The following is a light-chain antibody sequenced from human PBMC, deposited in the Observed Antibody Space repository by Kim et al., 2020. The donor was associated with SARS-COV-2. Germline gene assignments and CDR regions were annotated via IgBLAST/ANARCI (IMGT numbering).Light chain of an antibody. V-gene: IGKV3-15*01. Sequence: VPPGERAPPSYSASHSVSSNFAWYQQKPGQAPRLLIYGASTRATGIPAMFSGSGSGTEFTLTISSLQSEDFAVYYCQQYNNWPPYTFGQGTKLEI. CDR1: HSVSSN. CDR3: QQYNNWPPYT. J-gene: IGKJ2*01. CDR2: GAS.